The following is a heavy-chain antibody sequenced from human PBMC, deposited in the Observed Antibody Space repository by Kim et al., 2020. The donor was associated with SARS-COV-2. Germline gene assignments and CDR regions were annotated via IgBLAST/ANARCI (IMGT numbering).Heavy chain of an antibody. CDR3: ARDTTMVRGVPDDAFDI. D-gene: IGHD3-10*01. Sequence: FQGRVTITRDTSAGPAYMELSSLRSEDTAVYYCARDTTMVRGVPDDAFDIWGQGTMVTVSS. V-gene: IGHV1-3*01. J-gene: IGHJ3*02.